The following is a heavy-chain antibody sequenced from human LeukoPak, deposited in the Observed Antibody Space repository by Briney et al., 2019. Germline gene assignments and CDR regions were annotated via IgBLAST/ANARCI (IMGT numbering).Heavy chain of an antibody. CDR1: GGSFSGYY. CDR2: INHSGST. Sequence: SETLSLTCAVYGGSFSGYYWSWIRQPPGKGLEWIGEINHSGSTNYNPSLKSRVTISVDTSKNQFSLKLSSVTAADTAVYYRARGRDCSSTSCCLYFDYWGQGTLVTVSS. V-gene: IGHV4-34*01. J-gene: IGHJ4*02. CDR3: ARGRDCSSTSCCLYFDY. D-gene: IGHD2-2*01.